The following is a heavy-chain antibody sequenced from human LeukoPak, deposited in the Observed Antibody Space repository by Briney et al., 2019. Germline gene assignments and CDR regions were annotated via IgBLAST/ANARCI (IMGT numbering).Heavy chain of an antibody. Sequence: GASVKVSCKASGYTFTSYDINWVRQAPGQGLEWMGWISVRSGDTRYAQNLQARVTMTTDTSTSTAYMELRGLTSDDTAVYYCATEAGAAPGPIVDIWGQGTMVTVSS. CDR3: ATEAGAAPGPIVDI. J-gene: IGHJ3*02. CDR1: GYTFTSYD. CDR2: ISVRSGDT. V-gene: IGHV1-18*01. D-gene: IGHD6-13*01.